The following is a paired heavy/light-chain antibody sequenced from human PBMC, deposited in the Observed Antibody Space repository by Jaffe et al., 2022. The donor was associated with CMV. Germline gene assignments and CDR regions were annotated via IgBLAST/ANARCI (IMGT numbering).Heavy chain of an antibody. V-gene: IGHV4-59*08. CDR3: VRLHSGNYPLFGP. CDR2: IYYSGTT. Sequence: QVQLQESGPGLVRPSETLSLTCSVSGGPINIYYWSWIRQPPGKEPEWIGNIYYSGTTDYNPSLESRVTISIDTSKNQLSLNLRSMTAADTAVYYCVRLHSGNYPLFGPWGQGTLISVSS. CDR1: GGPINIYY. J-gene: IGHJ5*02. D-gene: IGHD3-10*01.
Light chain of an antibody. J-gene: IGKJ3*01. CDR2: DAS. CDR1: QNVNTY. CDR3: QQRTNWLT. V-gene: IGKV3-11*01. Sequence: EVMLTQSPATLSLSPGERATLSCRASQNVNTYLAWYQQKPGQAPRLLVYDASNRATGIPARFSGSGSGTDFTLTISSLEPEDFAVYYCQQRTNWLTFGPGTRVDIK.